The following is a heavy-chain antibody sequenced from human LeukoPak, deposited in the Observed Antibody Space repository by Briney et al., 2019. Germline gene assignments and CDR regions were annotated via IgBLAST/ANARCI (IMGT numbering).Heavy chain of an antibody. D-gene: IGHD6-13*01. V-gene: IGHV4-59*01. CDR1: GGSISSYY. CDR3: ARSYSSSWYRWGWFDP. J-gene: IGHJ5*02. Sequence: SETLSLTCTVSGGSISSYYWSWIRQPPGKGLEWIGYIYYSESTNYNPSLKSRVPISADTSKNQFSLQLSTVTAADTAVYYCARSYSSSWYRWGWFDPWGQGTLVTVSS. CDR2: IYYSEST.